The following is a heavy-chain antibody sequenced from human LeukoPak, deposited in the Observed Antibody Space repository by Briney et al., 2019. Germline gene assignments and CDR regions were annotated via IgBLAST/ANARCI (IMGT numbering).Heavy chain of an antibody. D-gene: IGHD3-22*01. CDR2: INHSGST. CDR1: GGSFSGYY. J-gene: IGHJ3*01. CDR3: ARVGGSYYYES. V-gene: IGHV4-34*01. Sequence: SETLSLTCAVYGGSFSGYYWSWTRQPPGKGLEWIGEINHSGSTNYNPSLKSRVTISVDTSKNQFSLKLSSVTAADTAVYYCARVGGSYYYESWGQGTMVTVSS.